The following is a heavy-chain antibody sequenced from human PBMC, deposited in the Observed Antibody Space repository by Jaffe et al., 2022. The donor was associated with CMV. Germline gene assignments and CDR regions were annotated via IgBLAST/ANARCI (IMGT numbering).Heavy chain of an antibody. J-gene: IGHJ4*02. CDR1: GFTFSSYW. Sequence: EVQLVESGGGLVQPGGSLRLSCAASGFTFSSYWMHWVRQAPGKGLVWVSRINSDGSSTSYADSVKGRFTISRDNAKNTLYLQMNSLRAEDTAVYYCARGYGDSSAVIGWGIDYWGQGTLVTVSS. D-gene: IGHD3-22*01. V-gene: IGHV3-74*01. CDR2: INSDGSST. CDR3: ARGYGDSSAVIGWGIDY.